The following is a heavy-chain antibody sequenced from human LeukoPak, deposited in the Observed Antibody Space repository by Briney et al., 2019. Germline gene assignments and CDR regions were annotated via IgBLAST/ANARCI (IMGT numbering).Heavy chain of an antibody. V-gene: IGHV1-24*01. CDR3: ATDGSGSYYASNYYYYMDV. CDR2: FDPEDGET. D-gene: IGHD1-26*01. CDR1: GYTLTELF. J-gene: IGHJ6*03. Sequence: ASVKVSCKVSGYTLTELFMHWVRQAPGKGLEWMGGFDPEDGETIYAQKFQGRVTMTEDTSTDTAYMELSSLRSEDTAVYYCATDGSGSYYASNYYYYMDVWGKGTTVTVSS.